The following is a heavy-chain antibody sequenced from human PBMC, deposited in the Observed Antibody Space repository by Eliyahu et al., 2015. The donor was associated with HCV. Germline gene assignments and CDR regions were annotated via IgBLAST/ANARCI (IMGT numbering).Heavy chain of an antibody. J-gene: IGHJ4*02. CDR3: AREGFYYVSASYLFDY. V-gene: IGHV3-53*01. D-gene: IGHD3-10*01. CDR1: GXXVSSSY. Sequence: EVQLVQSGGGLIQPGGSLRLXCATSGXXVSSSYKXXWVRQAPGKGLEWVSVIYSDGSAYYADSVKGRFTISRDNSKNTLYLQMSSLRAEDTALYYCAREGFYYVSASYLFDYWGQGTLVTVSS. CDR2: IYSDGSA.